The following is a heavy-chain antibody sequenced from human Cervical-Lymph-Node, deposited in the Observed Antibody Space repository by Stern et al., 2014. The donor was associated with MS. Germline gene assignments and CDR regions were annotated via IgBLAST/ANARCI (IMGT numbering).Heavy chain of an antibody. Sequence: EVQLVESGGALVQPGGSLRLSCVASGFPFRAYWMHWVRQTTGKGLVWVDRINRDATITKHSHSVRSRFTISRVNASNTLYLQMNSLRAEDTAVYYCTKDTYGPEDYWGQGTSVTVSS. V-gene: IGHV3-74*02. J-gene: IGHJ4*02. CDR1: GFPFRAYW. D-gene: IGHD3-10*01. CDR3: TKDTYGPEDY. CDR2: INRDATIT.